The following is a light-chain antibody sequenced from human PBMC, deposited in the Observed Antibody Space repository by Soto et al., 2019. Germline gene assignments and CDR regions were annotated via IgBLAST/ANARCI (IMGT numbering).Light chain of an antibody. J-gene: IGLJ2*01. CDR3: AAWDDSLNGVV. V-gene: IGLV1-44*01. CDR2: SNN. CDR1: SYNIGSNT. Sequence: QPVLTQPPSASGKPGQRDTISCSGSSYNIGSNTVNWYQQLPGTAPKLLIYSNNQRPSGVPDRFSGSKSGTSASLAISGLQYEDEADYYCAAWDDSLNGVVFGGGTQLTVL.